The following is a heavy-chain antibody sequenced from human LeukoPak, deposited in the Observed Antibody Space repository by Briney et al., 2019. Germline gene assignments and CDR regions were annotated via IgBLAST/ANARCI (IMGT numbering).Heavy chain of an antibody. CDR2: ISGSRGGT. J-gene: IGHJ4*02. V-gene: IGHV3-23*01. CDR3: AKDPMTTVTKYFDY. D-gene: IGHD4-17*01. Sequence: GGSLRLSCAASGFTFSSYAMSWVRQAPGKGLEWVSAISGSRGGTYYADSVKGRFTISRDNSKNTLYLQMDSLRAEDTAVYYCAKDPMTTVTKYFDYWGQGTLVTVSS. CDR1: GFTFSSYA.